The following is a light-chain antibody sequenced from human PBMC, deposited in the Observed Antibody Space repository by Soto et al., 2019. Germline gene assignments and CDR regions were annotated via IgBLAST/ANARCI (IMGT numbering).Light chain of an antibody. J-gene: IGKJ1*01. V-gene: IGKV3-20*01. CDR1: RGVSGSS. CDR3: QQYGSSPPT. CDR2: GAS. Sequence: EMGWTKPPGTRPFSPGERATPSSRASRGVSGSSLAWYQQNPGQAPRLPINGASSRATGIPDRFSGSGSGTDFTLTISRLEPEDFAVYYCQQYGSSPPTFGQGTKVEIK.